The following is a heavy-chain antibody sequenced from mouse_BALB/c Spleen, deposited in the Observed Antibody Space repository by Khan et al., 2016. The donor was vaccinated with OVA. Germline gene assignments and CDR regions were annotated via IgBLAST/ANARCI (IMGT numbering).Heavy chain of an antibody. D-gene: IGHD1-2*01. CDR3: GGGITTATDYAMDY. V-gene: IGHV2-9*02. Sequence: VQLQESGPGLVAPSQTLSITCTVSGFSLTSYGVHWVRQSPGKGLEWLGVIWAGGITNYNSTLMSRLSISKDNSKSQVFLKMDSLQTDDTAMYCCGGGITTATDYAMDYWGQGTSVTVSS. CDR1: GFSLTSYG. CDR2: IWAGGIT. J-gene: IGHJ4*01.